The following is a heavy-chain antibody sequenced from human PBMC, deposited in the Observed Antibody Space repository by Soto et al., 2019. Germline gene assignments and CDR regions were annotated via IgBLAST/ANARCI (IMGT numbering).Heavy chain of an antibody. Sequence: GASVKVSCKASGYTFTSYGISWVRQAPGQGLEWMGWISAYNGNTNYAQKLQGRVTMTTDTSTSTAYMELRGLRSDDTAVYYCARSGWSYYYYGMDVWGQGTTVTVSS. CDR1: GYTFTSYG. D-gene: IGHD2-15*01. CDR2: ISAYNGNT. J-gene: IGHJ6*02. CDR3: ARSGWSYYYYGMDV. V-gene: IGHV1-18*01.